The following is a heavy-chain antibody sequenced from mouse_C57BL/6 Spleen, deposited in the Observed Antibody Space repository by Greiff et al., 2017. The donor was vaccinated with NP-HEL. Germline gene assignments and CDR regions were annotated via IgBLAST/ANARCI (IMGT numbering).Heavy chain of an antibody. CDR3: ARHYDYEDFDY. CDR1: GYAFSSYW. D-gene: IGHD2-4*01. CDR2: IYPGDGDT. Sequence: QVQLKQSGAELVKPGASVKISCKASGYAFSSYWMNWVKQRPGKGLEWIGQIYPGDGDTNYNGKFKGKATLTADKSSSTAYMQLSSLTSEDSAVYFCARHYDYEDFDYWGQGTTLTVSS. V-gene: IGHV1-80*01. J-gene: IGHJ2*01.